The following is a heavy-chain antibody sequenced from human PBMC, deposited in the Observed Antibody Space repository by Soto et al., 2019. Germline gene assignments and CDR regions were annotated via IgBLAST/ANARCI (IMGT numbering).Heavy chain of an antibody. J-gene: IGHJ4*02. CDR2: INWNGGST. Sequence: EVQLVESGGGVVRPGGSLRLSCAASGFTFDDYGLSWVRQAPGKGLEWVSGINWNGGSTGYADSVKGRFTISRDNAKNALYLQMNSLRSEDTALYYCAREGFYGDYPPLYYFDYWGQGTLVTVSS. CDR3: AREGFYGDYPPLYYFDY. V-gene: IGHV3-20*04. CDR1: GFTFDDYG. D-gene: IGHD4-17*01.